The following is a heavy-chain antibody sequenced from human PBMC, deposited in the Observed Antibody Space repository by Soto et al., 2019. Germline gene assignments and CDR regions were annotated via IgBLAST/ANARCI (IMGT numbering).Heavy chain of an antibody. V-gene: IGHV4-59*01. CDR3: ATYYDFWLGFDP. D-gene: IGHD3-3*01. CDR1: GDSISNYY. J-gene: IGHJ5*02. Sequence: PSETLSLTCTVSGDSISNYYWNWIRQPPGKGLEWIAYIYYGGSTNYNPSLKSRVTISVDTSNNQFSLKLSSVTAADTAVYYCATYYDFWLGFDPWGQGTLVTVSS. CDR2: IYYGGST.